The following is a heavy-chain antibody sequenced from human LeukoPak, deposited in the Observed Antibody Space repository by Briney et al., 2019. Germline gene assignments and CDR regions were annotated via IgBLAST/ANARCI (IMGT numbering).Heavy chain of an antibody. V-gene: IGHV3-21*01. Sequence: GGSLRLSCAASGFTVSSLAMHWVRQAPGKGLEWVSSSGTRSGTKYYADSVKGRFTISRDSAMNSVSLQINSLRAEDTAVYYCATTFPYCSSGTCALGGQGTLVTVSS. J-gene: IGHJ4*02. CDR2: SGTRSGTK. D-gene: IGHD2-15*01. CDR1: GFTVSSLA. CDR3: ATTFPYCSSGTCAL.